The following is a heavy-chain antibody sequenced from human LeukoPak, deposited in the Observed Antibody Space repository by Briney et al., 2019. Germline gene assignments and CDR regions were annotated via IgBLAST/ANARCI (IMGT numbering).Heavy chain of an antibody. CDR3: ARVVRMYYYDSSDSPDYFDY. Sequence: SETQSLTCTVSGGSISTYYWSWIRQPPGKGLEWIGYIYYSGSTNYNPSLKSRVSISVDTSKNQFSLKLSSVTAADTAVYYCARVVRMYYYDSSDSPDYFDYWGQGTLVTVSS. CDR1: GGSISTYY. D-gene: IGHD3-22*01. CDR2: IYYSGST. J-gene: IGHJ4*02. V-gene: IGHV4-59*01.